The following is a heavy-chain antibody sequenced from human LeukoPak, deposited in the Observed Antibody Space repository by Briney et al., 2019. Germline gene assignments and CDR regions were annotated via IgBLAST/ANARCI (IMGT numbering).Heavy chain of an antibody. V-gene: IGHV4-59*01. J-gene: IGHJ5*02. Sequence: SETLSLTCTVSGGSISSYYWSWIRQPPGKGLEWIGYIYYSGSTNYNPSLKSRVTISVDTSKNQFSLKLSSVTAADTAVYYCARDHRRCSSTSCYRWFDPWGQGTLVTVS. D-gene: IGHD2-2*02. CDR2: IYYSGST. CDR3: ARDHRRCSSTSCYRWFDP. CDR1: GGSISSYY.